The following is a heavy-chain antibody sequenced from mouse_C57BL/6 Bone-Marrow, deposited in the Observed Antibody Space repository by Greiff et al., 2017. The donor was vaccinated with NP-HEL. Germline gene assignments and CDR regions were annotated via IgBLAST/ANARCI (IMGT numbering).Heavy chain of an antibody. D-gene: IGHD6-1*01. Sequence: VQLQQSGAELVRPGASVKLSCTASGFNIKDDYMHWVKQRPEQGLEWIGWIDPENGDTEYASKFQGKATITADTSANTAYLQLSSLTSEDTAVYYCTTGQLLPYWGQGTLVTVSA. V-gene: IGHV14-4*01. CDR1: GFNIKDDY. CDR3: TTGQLLPY. CDR2: IDPENGDT. J-gene: IGHJ3*01.